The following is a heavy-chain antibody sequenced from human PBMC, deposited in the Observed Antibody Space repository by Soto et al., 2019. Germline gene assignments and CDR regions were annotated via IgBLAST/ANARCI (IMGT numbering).Heavy chain of an antibody. J-gene: IGHJ4*02. D-gene: IGHD2-21*01. CDR1: DGSVSSGNYY. CDR3: ARDSIALFDY. V-gene: IGHV4-61*01. Sequence: QVQLQESGPRLVKPSETLSLICSVSDGSVSSGNYYWTWIRQPPGKGLEYIGSISSSGGTNYSPSLKSRVTISVDTSKNQFSLNLNSVTAADTAVYYCARDSIALFDYWGQETLVTVSS. CDR2: ISSSGGT.